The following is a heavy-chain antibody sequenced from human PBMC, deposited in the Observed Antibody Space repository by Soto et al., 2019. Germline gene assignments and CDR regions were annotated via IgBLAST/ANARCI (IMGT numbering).Heavy chain of an antibody. J-gene: IGHJ5*02. V-gene: IGHV1-69*13. Sequence: GASVKVSCKASGGTFSSYAISWVRQAPGQGLEWMGGIIPIFGTANYAQKFQGRVTITADESTSTAYMELSSLRSEDTAVYYCARDPSIKNWFDPWGQGTLVTVSS. CDR2: IIPIFGTA. CDR1: GGTFSSYA. CDR3: ARDPSIKNWFDP.